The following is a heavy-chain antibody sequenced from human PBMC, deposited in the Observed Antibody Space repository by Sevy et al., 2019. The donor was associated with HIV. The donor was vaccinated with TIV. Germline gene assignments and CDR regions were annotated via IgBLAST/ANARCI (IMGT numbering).Heavy chain of an antibody. D-gene: IGHD3-3*01. CDR2: ISAYNGDT. CDR3: ARGYYAFWSGYYRRDAFDS. Sequence: ASVKVSCKASGYTFTSYGISWVRQAPGEGLEWMGWISAYNGDTNYAQKLQGRVTMTTDTSTGTAYMELTSLRSDDTAVYFCARGYYAFWSGYYRRDAFDSWGQGTRVTVSS. J-gene: IGHJ3*02. CDR1: GYTFTSYG. V-gene: IGHV1-18*01.